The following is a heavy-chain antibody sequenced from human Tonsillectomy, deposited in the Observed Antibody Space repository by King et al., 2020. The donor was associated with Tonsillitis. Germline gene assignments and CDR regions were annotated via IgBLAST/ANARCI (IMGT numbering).Heavy chain of an antibody. Sequence: VQLQESGPGLVKPSETLSLTCTVSRGSISTYYWSWIRQPPGKGLEWIWYIYYSGSTNYNPSLKSRVTISLDTSKNQFSLNLATVTAADTALYYCARGYSGSYGRFDYWGQGNLVTVSS. D-gene: IGHD1-26*01. CDR1: RGSISTYY. CDR2: IYYSGST. J-gene: IGHJ4*02. V-gene: IGHV4-59*08. CDR3: ARGYSGSYGRFDY.